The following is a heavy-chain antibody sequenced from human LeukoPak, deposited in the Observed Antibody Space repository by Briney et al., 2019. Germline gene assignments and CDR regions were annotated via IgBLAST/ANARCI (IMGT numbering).Heavy chain of an antibody. V-gene: IGHV4-31*03. CDR3: ARGGNRFGGFYFDY. D-gene: IGHD3-10*01. CDR2: IHDSGRS. Sequence: PSQTLSLTCTVSADSLSSGGHYWACIRQFPGKGLESIGFIHDSGRSRNNPSLKDRVAISVGTSRKQFALMLSSVTAADTAMYYCARGGNRFGGFYFDYWGQGIQVIVSS. CDR1: ADSLSSGGHY. J-gene: IGHJ4*02.